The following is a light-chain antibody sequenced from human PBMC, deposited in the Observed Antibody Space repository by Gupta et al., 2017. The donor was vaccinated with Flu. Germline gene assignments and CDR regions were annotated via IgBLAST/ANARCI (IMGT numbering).Light chain of an antibody. CDR2: DAS. J-gene: IGKJ3*01. CDR3: RQLSSWPRFA. CDR1: QNVAES. Sequence: ATLSLSPGERVTLSCRASQNVAESLAWYQQKPCQPPRLLIYDASKRATGIPARFSGSGCGTEFTLTISSREPEDFAFYYCRQLSSWPRFAFGHGTKLDIK. V-gene: IGKV3-11*01.